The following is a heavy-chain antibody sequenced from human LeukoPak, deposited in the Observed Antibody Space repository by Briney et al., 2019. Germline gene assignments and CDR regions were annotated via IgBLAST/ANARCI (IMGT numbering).Heavy chain of an antibody. J-gene: IGHJ4*02. CDR1: GFTFDDYA. V-gene: IGHV3-9*01. D-gene: IGHD3-22*01. CDR3: ARRVYSDNSGYLW. Sequence: GGSLRLSCAASGFTFDDYAMHWVRQAPGKGLEWVSGISWNSGSIGYADSVKGRFTISRDNAKNSLYLQMNSLRAEDTAVYYCARRVYSDNSGYLWWGQGILVTVSS. CDR2: ISWNSGSI.